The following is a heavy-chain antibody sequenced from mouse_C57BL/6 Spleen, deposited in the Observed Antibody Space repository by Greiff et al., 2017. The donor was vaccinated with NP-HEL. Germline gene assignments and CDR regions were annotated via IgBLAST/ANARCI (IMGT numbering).Heavy chain of an antibody. CDR2: IDPNSGGT. CDR1: GYTFTSYW. J-gene: IGHJ2*01. CDR3: ARPGYYDYLDY. V-gene: IGHV1-72*01. D-gene: IGHD2-4*01. Sequence: VQRVESGAELVKPGASVKLSCKASGYTFTSYWMHWVKQRPGRGLEFIGRIDPNSGGTKYNEKFKSKATLTVDKPSSTAYMQLSSLTSEDSAVYYCARPGYYDYLDYWGQGTTLTVSS.